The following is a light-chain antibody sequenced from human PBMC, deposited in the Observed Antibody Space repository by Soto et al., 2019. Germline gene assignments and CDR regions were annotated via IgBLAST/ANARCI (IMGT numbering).Light chain of an antibody. CDR3: AAWDDSLNGVI. J-gene: IGLJ2*01. CDR2: SND. Sequence: QSVVTQPPSASGTPGQRVTISCSGSSSNIGGNTVNWYQQFPGTAPKILIYSNDQRSSGVPDRFSGSKSGTSASLAISGLQSEDEADYYCAAWDDSLNGVIIGGGTKLTGL. V-gene: IGLV1-44*01. CDR1: SSNIGGNT.